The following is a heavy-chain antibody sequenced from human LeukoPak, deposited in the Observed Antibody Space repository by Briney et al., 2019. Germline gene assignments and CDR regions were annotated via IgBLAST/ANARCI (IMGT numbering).Heavy chain of an antibody. J-gene: IGHJ4*02. CDR1: GGSFSGYY. CDR3: ARCKRFHKNQVFDY. D-gene: IGHD1-14*01. V-gene: IGHV4-34*01. CDR2: INHSGST. Sequence: SETLSLTCAVYGGSFSGYYWSWIRQPPGKGLEWIGEINHSGSTSYNPSLKSRVTISVDTSKNQFSLKLSSVTAADTAVYYCARCKRFHKNQVFDYWGQGTLVTVSS.